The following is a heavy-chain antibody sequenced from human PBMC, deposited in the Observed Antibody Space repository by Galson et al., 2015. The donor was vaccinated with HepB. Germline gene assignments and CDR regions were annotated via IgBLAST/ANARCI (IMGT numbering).Heavy chain of an antibody. CDR3: ARSAKHIVVVVAADSPDYYYYYYMDV. Sequence: SVRLSCAASGFTFSSYSMSWVRQAPGKGLEWVSSISSSSSYIYYADSVKGRFTISRDNAKNSLYLQMNSLRAEDTAVYYCARSAKHIVVVVAADSPDYYYYYYMDVWGKGTTVTVSS. CDR2: ISSSSSYI. J-gene: IGHJ6*03. CDR1: GFTFSSYS. D-gene: IGHD2-15*01. V-gene: IGHV3-21*01.